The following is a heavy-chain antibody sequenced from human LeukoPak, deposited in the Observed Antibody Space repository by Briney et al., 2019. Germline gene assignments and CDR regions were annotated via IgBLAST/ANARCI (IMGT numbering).Heavy chain of an antibody. CDR3: ARAQGNFGSGSYYNPGDY. Sequence: PGGSLRLSCAASAFTFSRYWTTWVRQAPGKGLEWVADIKQDGSEKYYVDSVKGRFTISRDNAKKSLYLQMNNLRAEDTAVYYCARAQGNFGSGSYYNPGDYWGQGTLVTVSS. D-gene: IGHD3-10*01. CDR1: AFTFSRYW. CDR2: IKQDGSEK. V-gene: IGHV3-7*01. J-gene: IGHJ4*02.